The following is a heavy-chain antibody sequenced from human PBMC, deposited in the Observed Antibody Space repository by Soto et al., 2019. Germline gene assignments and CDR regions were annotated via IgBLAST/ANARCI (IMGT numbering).Heavy chain of an antibody. Sequence: EVQVVESGGDLVQPGGSLRLSCAASGFSVSRDYMNWVRQAPGKGLEWVSVIYSGGDKYYADSVKGRFTISRDNSKNLVSLQMTSLRTEDTAGYYCAGDPGDRNGMIVWGQGTTVTVSS. J-gene: IGHJ6*02. CDR1: GFSVSRDY. D-gene: IGHD1-26*01. V-gene: IGHV3-66*01. CDR3: AGDPGDRNGMIV. CDR2: IYSGGDK.